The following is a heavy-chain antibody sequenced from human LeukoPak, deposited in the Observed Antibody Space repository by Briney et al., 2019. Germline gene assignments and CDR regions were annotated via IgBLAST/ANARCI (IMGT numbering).Heavy chain of an antibody. J-gene: IGHJ4*02. CDR2: VYSSGNT. CDR3: ARKAGYYGSENDY. CDR1: GGSIRSFY. Sequence: SEALSLTCTVSGGSIRSFYWSWFRQPPGKGLEWIGYVYSSGNTNYNPSLRSRVTISVDMSKNQFSLKLSSVTAADTAVYYCARKAGYYGSENDYWGQGTLVIVSS. D-gene: IGHD3-10*01. V-gene: IGHV4-4*09.